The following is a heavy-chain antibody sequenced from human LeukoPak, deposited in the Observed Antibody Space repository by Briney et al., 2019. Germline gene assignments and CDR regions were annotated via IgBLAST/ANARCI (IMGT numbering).Heavy chain of an antibody. CDR1: GFTFSTYW. CDR3: ARAPTYHRGYFDL. V-gene: IGHV3-7*01. J-gene: IGHJ2*01. CDR2: IKQDGSEK. Sequence: GALRLSCVVSGFTFSTYWMSWVRQAPGKGLEWVANIKQDGSEKSYVDSVKGRITISRDNAMNSLYLQMNSLRPEDTAVYYCARAPTYHRGYFDLWGRGTLVSVSS.